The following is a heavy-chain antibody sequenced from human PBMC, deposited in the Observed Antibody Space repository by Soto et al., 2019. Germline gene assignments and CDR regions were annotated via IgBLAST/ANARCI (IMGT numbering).Heavy chain of an antibody. CDR1: GGTFSSYA. D-gene: IGHD2-15*01. J-gene: IGHJ5*02. CDR2: IIPIFGTA. CDR3: ARRGGSCHIWCNWFDP. Sequence: QVQLVQSGAEVKKPGSSVKVSCKASGGTFSSYAISWVRQAPGQGLEWMGGIIPIFGTANYAQKFQGRVTITADEAKSTAYMELSSLRSEDTAVYYGARRGGSCHIWCNWFDPWGQGTLVTVSS. V-gene: IGHV1-69*01.